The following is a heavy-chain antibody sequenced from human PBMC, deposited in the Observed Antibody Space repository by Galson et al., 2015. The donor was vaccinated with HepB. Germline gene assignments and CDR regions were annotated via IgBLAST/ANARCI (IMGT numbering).Heavy chain of an antibody. CDR2: INPNSGGT. CDR1: GYTFTGYY. J-gene: IGHJ4*02. CDR3: AREAGSGWYNDHCFDY. D-gene: IGHD6-19*01. V-gene: IGHV1-2*02. Sequence: SVKVSCKASGYTFTGYYMHWVRQAPGQGLEWMGWINPNSGGTNYAQKFQGRVTMTRDTSISTAYMELSRLRSDDTAVYYCAREAGSGWYNDHCFDYWGQGTLVTVSS.